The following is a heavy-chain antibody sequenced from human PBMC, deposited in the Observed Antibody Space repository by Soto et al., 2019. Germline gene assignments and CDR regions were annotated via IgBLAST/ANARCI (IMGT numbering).Heavy chain of an antibody. CDR1: GFTFSSCA. V-gene: IGHV3-23*01. J-gene: IGHJ4*02. D-gene: IGHD2-15*01. CDR2: ISGSGGST. Sequence: GGSLRLSCAASGFTFSSCAMSWVRQAPGKGLEGVSAISGSGGSTYYAYSVKGRFTISRDNSKNTLYLQMNSLRDEETAVYYCAKVKEAAVLGRSRPEYXFDYGGQGTLVXVXS. CDR3: AKVKEAAVLGRSRPEYXFDY.